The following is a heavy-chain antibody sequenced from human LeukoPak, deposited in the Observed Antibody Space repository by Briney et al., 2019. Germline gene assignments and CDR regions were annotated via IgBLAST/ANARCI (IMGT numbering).Heavy chain of an antibody. D-gene: IGHD3-22*01. Sequence: SETLSLTCTVSGGSISSYYWSWIRQPPGKGLEWIGYIYHSGSTNYNPSLKSRVTISVDTSKNQFSLKLSSVTAADTAVYYCARGIYSSGLYYYYYGMDVWGQGTTVTVSS. V-gene: IGHV4-59*01. J-gene: IGHJ6*02. CDR1: GGSISSYY. CDR3: ARGIYSSGLYYYYYGMDV. CDR2: IYHSGST.